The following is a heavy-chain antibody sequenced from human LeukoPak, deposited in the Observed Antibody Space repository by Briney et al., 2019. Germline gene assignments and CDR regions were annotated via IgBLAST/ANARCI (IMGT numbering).Heavy chain of an antibody. J-gene: IGHJ6*02. Sequence: GASVKVSCKASGYTFTSYDINWVRQATGQGLEWMGWMNPNSGNTGYAQKFQGRVTMTRNTSISTAYMELSSLRSEDTAVYYCARAPVLLWFGELLHYYGMDVWGQGTTVTVSS. CDR1: GYTFTSYD. CDR2: MNPNSGNT. V-gene: IGHV1-8*01. D-gene: IGHD3-10*01. CDR3: ARAPVLLWFGELLHYYGMDV.